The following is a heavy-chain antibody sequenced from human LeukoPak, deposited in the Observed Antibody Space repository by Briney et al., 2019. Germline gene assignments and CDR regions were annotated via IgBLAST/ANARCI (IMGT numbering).Heavy chain of an antibody. CDR1: GFAVSSNY. D-gene: IGHD4-17*01. V-gene: IGHV3-66*03. CDR3: ASYFHYGDYASLWY. J-gene: IGHJ4*02. Sequence: GSLRLSCAASGFAVSSNYMSWVRQAPGKGLEWVSVIYSCGSTYYADSVKGRFTISRDNSKNTLYLQINSLRAEDTAVYYCASYFHYGDYASLWYWGQGTLVTVSS. CDR2: IYSCGST.